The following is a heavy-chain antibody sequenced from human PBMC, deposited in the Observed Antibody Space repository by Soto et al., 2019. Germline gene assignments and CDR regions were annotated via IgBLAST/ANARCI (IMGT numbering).Heavy chain of an antibody. V-gene: IGHV1-18*01. CDR3: ARRSIVVVPAATAWYFDY. CDR1: GYTFTSYG. Sequence: GASVKVSCKASGYTFTSYGISWVRQAPGQGLEWMGWISAYNGNTNYAQKLQGRVTMTTDTSTSTAYMELRSLRSDDTAVYYCARRSIVVVPAATAWYFDYWGQGTLVTV. J-gene: IGHJ4*02. CDR2: ISAYNGNT. D-gene: IGHD2-2*01.